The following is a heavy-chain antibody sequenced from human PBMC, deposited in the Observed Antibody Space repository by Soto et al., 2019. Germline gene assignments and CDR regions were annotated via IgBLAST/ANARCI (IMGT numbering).Heavy chain of an antibody. D-gene: IGHD3-22*01. CDR3: SRGTYYPQSSGLHADY. Sequence: PGESLKISCATSGFMFNDYAMYWVRQAPGQGLEWVAMISSDGNHQFYVDNVRGRFTVSRDNSKNTLNLQMNSLRPEDTAVYYCSRGTYYPQSSGLHADYWGPGTVVTVSS. J-gene: IGHJ4*02. CDR1: GFMFNDYA. V-gene: IGHV3-30*03. CDR2: ISSDGNHQ.